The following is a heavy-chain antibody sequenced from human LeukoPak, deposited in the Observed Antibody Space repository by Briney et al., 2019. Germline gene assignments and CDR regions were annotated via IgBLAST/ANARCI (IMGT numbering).Heavy chain of an antibody. CDR3: TKRDGQSFDY. D-gene: IGHD5-24*01. CDR2: ISASGGGT. CDR1: EFIFSSYG. V-gene: IGHV3-23*01. J-gene: IGHJ4*02. Sequence: GGSLRLSCAASEFIFSSYGMSWVRQAPGKGLEWVSAISASGGGTYYADSVKGRFTISRDNFKDTLYLQMNSLRAEDTAIYYCTKRDGQSFDYWGQGALVTVSS.